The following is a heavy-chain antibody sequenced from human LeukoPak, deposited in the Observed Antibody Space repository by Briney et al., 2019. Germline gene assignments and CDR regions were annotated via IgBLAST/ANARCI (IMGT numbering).Heavy chain of an antibody. CDR3: TIFGVVYPNPYFDY. CDR2: ISGSSSYI. Sequence: GGSLRLSCAASGFTFSSYSMNWVRQAPGKGLEWVSSISGSSSYIYYADSVKGRFTISRDNAKNSLYLQMNSLRAEDTAVYYCTIFGVVYPNPYFDYWGQGTLVTVSS. J-gene: IGHJ4*02. CDR1: GFTFSSYS. V-gene: IGHV3-21*01. D-gene: IGHD3-3*01.